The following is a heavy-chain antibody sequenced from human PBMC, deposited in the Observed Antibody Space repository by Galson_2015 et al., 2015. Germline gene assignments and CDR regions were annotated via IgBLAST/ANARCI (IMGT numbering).Heavy chain of an antibody. CDR3: ARDLIVVVVAAITYFDY. J-gene: IGHJ4*02. D-gene: IGHD2-15*01. CDR1: GYTFTSYY. Sequence: SVKVSCKASGYTFTSYYMHWVRQAPGQGLEWMGIINPSGGSTSYAQKFQGRVTMTRDTSTSTVYMELSSLRSEDTAVYYCARDLIVVVVAAITYFDYWGQGTLVTVSS. CDR2: INPSGGST. V-gene: IGHV1-46*01.